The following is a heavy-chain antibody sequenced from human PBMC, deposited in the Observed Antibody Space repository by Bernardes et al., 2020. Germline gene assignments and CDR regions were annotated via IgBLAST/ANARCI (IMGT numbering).Heavy chain of an antibody. V-gene: IGHV2-70*11. J-gene: IGHJ6*02. D-gene: IGHD3-3*01. CDR3: ARILSRSDYDFWTGDRNYYYYAMDV. Sequence: SGPTLLKPTQTLTLTCPFSGLSLSASGMSVSWIRQPPGKALEWLAGIDWDDDKYYSTSLKTRLTISKDTSKNQVVLTMTDMDPVDTATYYCARILSRSDYDFWTGDRNYYYYAMDVWGQGTTVTVSS. CDR2: IDWDDDK. CDR1: GLSLSASGMS.